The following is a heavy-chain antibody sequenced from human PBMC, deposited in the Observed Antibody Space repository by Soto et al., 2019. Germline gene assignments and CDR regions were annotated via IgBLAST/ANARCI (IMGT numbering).Heavy chain of an antibody. CDR1: GFTFSSYA. D-gene: IGHD2-2*02. J-gene: IGHJ4*02. CDR3: ARDRLDVVVPAAILAY. CDR2: ISYDGSNK. V-gene: IGHV3-30-3*01. Sequence: PGGSLRLSCAASGFTFSSYAMHWVRQAPGKGLEWVAVISYDGSNKYYADSVKGRFTIPRDNSKNTLYLQMNSLRVEDTAPYYCARDRLDVVVPAAILAYWGQGTLVTVSS.